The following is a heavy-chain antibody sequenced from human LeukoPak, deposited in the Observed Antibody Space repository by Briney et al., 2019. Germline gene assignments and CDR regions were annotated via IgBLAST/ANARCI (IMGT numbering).Heavy chain of an antibody. CDR2: IYYSGST. Sequence: PSETLSLTCTVSGASISSYYWSWIRQPPGKGLEWIGYIYYSGSTNYNPSPKSRVTISADTSKNQFSLKLSAVTAADTAVYYCARVDGVALDYWGQGTLVTVSS. V-gene: IGHV4-59*12. J-gene: IGHJ4*02. CDR1: GASISSYY. D-gene: IGHD2-15*01. CDR3: ARVDGVALDY.